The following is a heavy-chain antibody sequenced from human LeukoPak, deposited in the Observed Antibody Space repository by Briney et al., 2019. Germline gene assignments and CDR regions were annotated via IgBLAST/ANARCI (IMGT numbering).Heavy chain of an antibody. CDR2: ISSSSSTI. D-gene: IGHD1/OR15-1a*01. Sequence: GGSLRLSCAASGFTFSSYSMNWVRQAPGKGLEWVSYISSSSSTIYYADSVKGRFTISRDNAKNSLYLQMNSLRAEDTAVYYCARDRTAIYFDYWGQGTLVTVSS. V-gene: IGHV3-48*01. CDR3: ARDRTAIYFDY. CDR1: GFTFSSYS. J-gene: IGHJ4*02.